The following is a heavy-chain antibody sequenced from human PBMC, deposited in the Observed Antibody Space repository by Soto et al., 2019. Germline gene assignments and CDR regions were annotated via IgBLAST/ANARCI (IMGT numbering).Heavy chain of an antibody. J-gene: IGHJ6*02. CDR2: ISNSGRTI. V-gene: IGHV3-11*01. D-gene: IGHD6-19*01. CDR3: ARSRAVAGDYYYYGMDV. CDR1: GFPLSDYY. Sequence: QVQLVESGGGLVKPGGSLRLSCAVAGFPLSDYYMSWIRQAPGKGLQWVSYISNSGRTIYYADSVKGRFTISRDNAKNXXYLQMNSLRAEDTAVYYCARSRAVAGDYYYYGMDVWGQGTTVTVSS.